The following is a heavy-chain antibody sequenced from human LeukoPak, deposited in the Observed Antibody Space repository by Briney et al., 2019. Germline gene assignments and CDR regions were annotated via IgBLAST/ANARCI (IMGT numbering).Heavy chain of an antibody. CDR1: GGSISSGSYY. Sequence: PSETPSLTCTVSGGSISSGSYYWSWIRQPAGTGLEWIGRIYTSGSTNYNPSLKSRVTISVDTSKNQFSLKLSSVTAADTAVYYCARDNPYDFWSGYPNWFDPWGQGTLVTVSS. CDR3: ARDNPYDFWSGYPNWFDP. CDR2: IYTSGST. V-gene: IGHV4-61*02. J-gene: IGHJ5*02. D-gene: IGHD3-3*01.